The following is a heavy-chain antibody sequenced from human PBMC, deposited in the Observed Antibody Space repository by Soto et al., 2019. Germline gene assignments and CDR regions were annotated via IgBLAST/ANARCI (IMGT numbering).Heavy chain of an antibody. CDR1: VYTFTGYY. CDR2: INPNSGGT. Sequence: GXSVKVSCKASVYTFTGYYMHWVRQAPGQGLEWMGWINPNSGGTNYAQKFQGWVTMTRDTSISTAYMELSRLRSDDTAVCYCAKERGRNRNFAMDVWGQGPSVTVSS. CDR3: AKERGRNRNFAMDV. J-gene: IGHJ6*02. D-gene: IGHD1-1*01. V-gene: IGHV1-2*04.